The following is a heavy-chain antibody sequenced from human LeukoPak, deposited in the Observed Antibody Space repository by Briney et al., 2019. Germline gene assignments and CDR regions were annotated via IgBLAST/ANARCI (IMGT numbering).Heavy chain of an antibody. V-gene: IGHV4-4*07. CDR2: IHTSGST. J-gene: IGHJ6*02. CDR1: GGSISSYY. D-gene: IGHD3-9*01. Sequence: SETLSLTCTVSGGSISSYYWSWIRQPAGKGLEWIGRIHTSGSTNYNPSLKSRATMSVDTSKNQFSLKLSSVTAADTAVYYCARYENTGYYPYYYYYGMDVWGQGTTVTVSS. CDR3: ARYENTGYYPYYYYYGMDV.